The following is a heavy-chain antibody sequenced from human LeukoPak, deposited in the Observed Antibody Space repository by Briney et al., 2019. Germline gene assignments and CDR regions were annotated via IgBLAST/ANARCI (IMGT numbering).Heavy chain of an antibody. V-gene: IGHV3-21*01. J-gene: IGHJ6*02. CDR1: GFTFSSCS. Sequence: GGSLRLSCAASGFTFSSCSMNWDRQAPGKGLEWVSSISSSSSYIYYADSVKGRFTISRDNAKNSLYLQMNSLRAEDTAVYYCARIPTRPLYYYYGMDVWGQGTTVTVSS. CDR3: ARIPTRPLYYYYGMDV. CDR2: ISSSSSYI.